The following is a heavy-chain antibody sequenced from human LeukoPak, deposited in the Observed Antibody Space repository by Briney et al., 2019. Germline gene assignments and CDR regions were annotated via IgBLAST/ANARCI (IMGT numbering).Heavy chain of an antibody. D-gene: IGHD6-13*01. CDR3: AREAAAGNYFDY. CDR2: INPSGGST. V-gene: IGHV1-46*01. Sequence: ASVKVSCKASGYTFTSYYMHWVRQAPGQGLEWMGIINPSGGSTSYARKFQGRVTMTRDTSTSTVYMELSSLRSEDTAVYYCAREAAAGNYFDYWGQGTLVTVSS. CDR1: GYTFTSYY. J-gene: IGHJ4*02.